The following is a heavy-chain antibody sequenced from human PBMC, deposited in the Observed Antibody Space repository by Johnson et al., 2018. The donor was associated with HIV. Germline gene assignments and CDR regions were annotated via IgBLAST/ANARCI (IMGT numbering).Heavy chain of an antibody. D-gene: IGHD2-21*01. Sequence: VQLVESGGGVVQPGGSLRLSCAASGFTFSSYWMSWVRQAPGKGLEWVANIKQDGSEKYYVDSVKGRFTISRDNAKNSLYLQMNSLRAEDTALYYCAKGLMIAPGDKGAFDIWGQGTMVTVSS. CDR1: GFTFSSYW. CDR3: AKGLMIAPGDKGAFDI. CDR2: IKQDGSEK. J-gene: IGHJ3*02. V-gene: IGHV3-7*05.